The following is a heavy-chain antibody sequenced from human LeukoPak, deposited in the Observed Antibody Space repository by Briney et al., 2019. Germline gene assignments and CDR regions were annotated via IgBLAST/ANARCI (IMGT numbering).Heavy chain of an antibody. V-gene: IGHV4-4*02. CDR3: ATAPILRGEGGEHYKYGMDV. Sequence: SETLSLTCAVSVGSISSGNWWSWVRQSPGKGLEWTGEIYHNGTPNYSPSLKSRVTISADTFKNHFSLKLSSVTAADTAVYYCATAPILRGEGGEHYKYGMDVWGQGTTVIVSS. CDR1: VGSISSGNW. J-gene: IGHJ6*02. CDR2: IYHNGTP. D-gene: IGHD2-2*02.